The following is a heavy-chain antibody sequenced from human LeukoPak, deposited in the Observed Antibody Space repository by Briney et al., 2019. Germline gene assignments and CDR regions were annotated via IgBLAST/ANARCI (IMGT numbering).Heavy chain of an antibody. Sequence: ASVKVSCKASGYTFTSYDINWVRQAAGQGLEWMGWMNPNSGNTGYAQKFQGRVTMTRNTSISTAYMELSSLRSEDTAVYYCARQNYDSSGYTAFDIWGQGTMVTVSS. CDR2: MNPNSGNT. J-gene: IGHJ3*02. D-gene: IGHD3-22*01. CDR3: ARQNYDSSGYTAFDI. CDR1: GYTFTSYD. V-gene: IGHV1-8*01.